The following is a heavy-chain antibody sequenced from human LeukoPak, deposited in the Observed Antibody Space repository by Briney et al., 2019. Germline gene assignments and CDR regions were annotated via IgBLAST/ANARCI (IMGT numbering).Heavy chain of an antibody. CDR1: GFTFSTYG. J-gene: IGHJ4*02. D-gene: IGHD1-26*01. V-gene: IGHV3-33*06. Sequence: PGRSLRLSCAASGFTFSTYGMHWVRQAPGKGLEWVAVIWYDGNNKYYGDSVRGRFTISRDTSKNTLYLQMNSLRVEDTAVYYCVKPRGPYSGSPPPEYWGQGTLVTVSS. CDR2: IWYDGNNK. CDR3: VKPRGPYSGSPPPEY.